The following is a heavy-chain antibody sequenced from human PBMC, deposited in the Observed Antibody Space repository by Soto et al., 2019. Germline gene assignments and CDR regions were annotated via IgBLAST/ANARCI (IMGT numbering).Heavy chain of an antibody. CDR2: INPNSGVT. J-gene: IGHJ4*02. Sequence: ASVNVSCKASGYTFTGYHMHWVRQAPGQGLEWMGWINPNSGVTIYAQKLQGRVIMTRETPITTAYMELSRLTSDDTSVYYCARRLGLLVTPIPGYWGQGTLVTVSS. CDR1: GYTFTGYH. CDR3: ARRLGLLVTPIPGY. V-gene: IGHV1-2*02. D-gene: IGHD2-21*02.